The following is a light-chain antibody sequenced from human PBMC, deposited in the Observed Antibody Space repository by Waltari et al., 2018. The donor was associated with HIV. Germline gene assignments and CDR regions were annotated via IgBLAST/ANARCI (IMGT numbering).Light chain of an antibody. CDR2: SNN. CDR3: GTWDDSLNGWEV. CDR1: SPNIANDA. Sequence: QSVLTQPPSASGTPGQTVTISCSGSSPNIANDAVNWYQQLPGTAPKLLIYSNNQRPSGVPDRFSGSKSGTSASLAISGLQSEDQADYYCGTWDDSLNGWEVFGGGTKLTVL. V-gene: IGLV1-44*01. J-gene: IGLJ2*01.